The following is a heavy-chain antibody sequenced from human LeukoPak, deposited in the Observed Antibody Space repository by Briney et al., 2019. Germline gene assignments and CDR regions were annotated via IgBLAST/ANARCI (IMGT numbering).Heavy chain of an antibody. CDR2: IYYSGRT. J-gene: IGHJ4*02. D-gene: IGHD2-15*01. V-gene: IGHV4-59*12. Sequence: PSETLSLTCTVSGXSISSYYWSWIRQPPGKGLEWIGYIYYSGRTKYNPSLKSRVTMSVDTSKNQFSLKLTSVTAADTAVYYCARVLGWAAFDYWGQGTLVTVSS. CDR3: ARVLGWAAFDY. CDR1: GXSISSYY.